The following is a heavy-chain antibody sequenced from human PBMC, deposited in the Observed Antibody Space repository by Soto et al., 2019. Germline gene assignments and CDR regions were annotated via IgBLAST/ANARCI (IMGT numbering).Heavy chain of an antibody. Sequence: QVQLVESGGGVVQPGRSLRLSCAASGFTFSSYGMHWVRQAPGKGLEWVAVISYDGSNKYYADSVKGRFTISRDNSKNTLYLQMNSLRAEDTAVYYCAKDLRDIVVVVAATGHGAFDIWGRGTMVTVSS. D-gene: IGHD2-15*01. CDR3: AKDLRDIVVVVAATGHGAFDI. V-gene: IGHV3-30*18. CDR2: ISYDGSNK. J-gene: IGHJ3*02. CDR1: GFTFSSYG.